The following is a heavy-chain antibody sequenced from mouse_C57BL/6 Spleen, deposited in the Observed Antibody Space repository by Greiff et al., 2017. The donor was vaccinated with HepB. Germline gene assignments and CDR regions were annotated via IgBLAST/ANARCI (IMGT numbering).Heavy chain of an antibody. J-gene: IGHJ1*03. CDR2: INPNNGGT. Sequence: EVQLQQSGPELVKPGASVKMSCKASGYTFTDYNMHWVKQSHGKSLEWIGYINPNNGGTSYNQKFKGKATLTVNKSSSTAYMELRSLTSEDSAVYYCARDYGSSYSYWYFDVWGTGTTVTVSS. CDR3: ARDYGSSYSYWYFDV. CDR1: GYTFTDYN. D-gene: IGHD1-1*01. V-gene: IGHV1-22*01.